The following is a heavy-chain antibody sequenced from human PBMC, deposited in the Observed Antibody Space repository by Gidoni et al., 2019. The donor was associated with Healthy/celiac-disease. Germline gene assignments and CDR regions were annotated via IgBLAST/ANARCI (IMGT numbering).Heavy chain of an antibody. V-gene: IGHV3-15*07. CDR2: IKSKPDGGTT. Sequence: EVQLVESGGGLVKPGGSLIPSCAASGFTFSNAWLTWVRQAPGKGLGGVGRIKSKPDGGTTDYAAPVKGRFTISRDDSKNTLYLQMNSLKTEDTAVYYCTTDVYYYDSSGYKLFDYWGQGTLVTVSS. CDR1: GFTFSNAW. CDR3: TTDVYYYDSSGYKLFDY. J-gene: IGHJ4*02. D-gene: IGHD3-22*01.